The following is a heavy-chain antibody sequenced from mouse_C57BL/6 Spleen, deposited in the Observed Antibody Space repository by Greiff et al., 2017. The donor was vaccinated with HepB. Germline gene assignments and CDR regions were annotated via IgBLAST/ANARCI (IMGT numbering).Heavy chain of an antibody. Sequence: VQLQESGAELARPGASVKLSCKASGYTFTSYGISWVKQRTGQGLEWIGEIYPRSGNTYYNEKFKGKATLTADKSSSTAYMELRSLTSEDSAVYYCARRGLLRGHYFDFWGQGTTLTVSS. CDR3: ARRGLLRGHYFDF. CDR2: IYPRSGNT. J-gene: IGHJ2*01. V-gene: IGHV1-81*01. D-gene: IGHD1-1*01. CDR1: GYTFTSYG.